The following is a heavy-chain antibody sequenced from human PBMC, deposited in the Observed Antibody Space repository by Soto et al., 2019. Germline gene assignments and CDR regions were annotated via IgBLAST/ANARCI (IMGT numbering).Heavy chain of an antibody. V-gene: IGHV1-18*01. CDR1: GYTFTSYG. Sequence: ASVKVSCKASGYTFTSYGISWVRQAPGQGLEWMGWISAYNGNTNYAQKLQGRVTMTTDTSTSTAYMELRSLRSDDTAVYYCAILNVTYYDILTGYFWEYYFDYWGQGTLVTVSS. CDR2: ISAYNGNT. D-gene: IGHD3-9*01. CDR3: AILNVTYYDILTGYFWEYYFDY. J-gene: IGHJ4*02.